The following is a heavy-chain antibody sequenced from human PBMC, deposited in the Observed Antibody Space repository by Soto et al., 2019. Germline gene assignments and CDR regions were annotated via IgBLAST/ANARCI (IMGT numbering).Heavy chain of an antibody. J-gene: IGHJ4*02. Sequence: QVQLQESGPGLVKPSQTLSLTCTVSGGSVRRGNYYWSWISQFPGKGLEWIGYISNSGRTHYNPSLMSRITILVDTSKNQFFLELRSVTAADTALYYCARADYATGSYYPDYWGQGTLVTVSS. CDR2: ISNSGRT. CDR3: ARADYATGSYYPDY. CDR1: GGSVRRGNYY. D-gene: IGHD3-10*01. V-gene: IGHV4-31*03.